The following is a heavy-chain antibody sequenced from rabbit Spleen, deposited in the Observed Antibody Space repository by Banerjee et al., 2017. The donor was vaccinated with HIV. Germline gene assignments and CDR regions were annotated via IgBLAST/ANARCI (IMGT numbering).Heavy chain of an antibody. CDR2: IGAGSSGGT. V-gene: IGHV1S40*01. CDR3: ARGGFYAGNSGWYYFNL. Sequence: QSLEESGGGLVQPEGSLTLSCKVSGIDFNRYWMCWVRQAPGKGLEWIACIGAGSSGGTYYASWAKGRFTISKTSSTTVTLQMTSLTVADTATYFCARGGFYAGNSGWYYFNLWGPGTLVTVS. CDR1: GIDFNRYW. J-gene: IGHJ4*01. D-gene: IGHD8-1*01.